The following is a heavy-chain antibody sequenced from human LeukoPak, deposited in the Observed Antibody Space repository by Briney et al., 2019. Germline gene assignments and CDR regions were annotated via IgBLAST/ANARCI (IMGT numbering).Heavy chain of an antibody. CDR3: ATDGYFEV. CDR2: INHSGNT. CDR1: GGSFSGYY. J-gene: IGHJ2*01. V-gene: IGHV4-34*01. Sequence: SETLSLTCAVYGGSFSGYYWSWIRQSPGKGLEWIGEINHSGNTNYNPSLKSRVTVSVDTSKNQFSLKLTSVTAADTAVYFCATDGYFEVWGRGTLVTVSS.